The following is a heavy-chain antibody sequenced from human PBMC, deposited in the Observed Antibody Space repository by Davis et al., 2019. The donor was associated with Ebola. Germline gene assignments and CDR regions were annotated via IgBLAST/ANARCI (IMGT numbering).Heavy chain of an antibody. CDR2: IYYSEST. CDR1: GGSISSSSFY. CDR3: ARQLSYPENSGYQYFDL. D-gene: IGHD3-22*01. Sequence: MPSETLSLTCTVSGGSISSSSFYWGWVRQPPGKGLEWIGSIYYSESTHYNPSLKSRLTISVDTSKNQFSLKLSSVTAADTAVYYCARQLSYPENSGYQYFDLWGRGILVTVSS. J-gene: IGHJ2*01. V-gene: IGHV4-39*01.